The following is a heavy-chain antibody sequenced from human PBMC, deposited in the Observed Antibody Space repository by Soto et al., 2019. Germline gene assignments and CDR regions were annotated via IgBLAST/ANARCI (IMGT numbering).Heavy chain of an antibody. V-gene: IGHV1-69*01. CDR2: IIPIFGTA. CDR3: AREVVRGVYYGMDV. J-gene: IGHJ6*02. CDR1: GGTFSSYA. Sequence: QVQLVQSGAEVKKPGSSVKVSCKASGGTFSSYAISWVRQAPGQGLEWMGGIIPIFGTANYAQKFQGRVTMTADESTSTANMELSSLRSEDTAGDYCAREVVRGVYYGMDVWGQGTTVTVAS. D-gene: IGHD3-10*01.